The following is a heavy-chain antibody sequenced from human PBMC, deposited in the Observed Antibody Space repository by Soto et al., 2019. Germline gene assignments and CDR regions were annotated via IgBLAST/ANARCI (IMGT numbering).Heavy chain of an antibody. V-gene: IGHV3-7*01. CDR3: AREGPVLRFLEWSYYFDY. CDR1: GFAFSTCW. CDR2: INQDGSER. J-gene: IGHJ4*02. Sequence: PGGSLRLSCAASGFAFSTCWMMWVRQAPGKGLEWVANINQDGSERYYVDSVKGRFTISRDNAKNSLYLQMNSLRAEDTAVYYCAREGPVLRFLEWSYYFDYWGQGTLVTVSS. D-gene: IGHD3-3*01.